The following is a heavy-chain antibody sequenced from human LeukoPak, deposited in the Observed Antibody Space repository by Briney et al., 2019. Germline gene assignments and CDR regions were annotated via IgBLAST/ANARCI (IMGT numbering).Heavy chain of an antibody. V-gene: IGHV7-4-1*02. J-gene: IGHJ4*02. Sequence: ASVKVSCKASGYTFTSYAMNWVRQAPGQGLEWMGWINTNTGNPTYAQGFTGRFVFSLDTAVSTAYLQISGLKAEDTAVYYCARRSYESSGYYYYFDYWGQGTLVTVSS. CDR3: ARRSYESSGYYYYFDY. CDR2: INTNTGNP. D-gene: IGHD3-22*01. CDR1: GYTFTSYA.